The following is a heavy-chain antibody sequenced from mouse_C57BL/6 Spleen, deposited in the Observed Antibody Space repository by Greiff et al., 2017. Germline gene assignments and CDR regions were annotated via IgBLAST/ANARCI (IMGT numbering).Heavy chain of an antibody. D-gene: IGHD2-5*01. J-gene: IGHJ2*01. CDR1: GFTFSDYG. CDR2: LSSGSSTI. CDR3: ARDSNYFYFDY. V-gene: IGHV5-17*01. Sequence: EVKLMESVGGLVKPGGSLKLSCAASGFTFSDYGMHWVRQAPEKGLEWVAYLSSGSSTIYYADTVKGRFTISRDNAKNTLCLQIASLRSEDTAMYYCARDSNYFYFDYWGQGTTLTVSS.